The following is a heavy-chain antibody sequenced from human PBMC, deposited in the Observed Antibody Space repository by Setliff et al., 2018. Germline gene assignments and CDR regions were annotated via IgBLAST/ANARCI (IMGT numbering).Heavy chain of an antibody. CDR1: GFSFSDHY. D-gene: IGHD3-10*01. V-gene: IGHV3-72*01. CDR3: AKTQFGSGSYFYDY. CDR2: SRNKANSYTT. Sequence: PGGSLRLSCAASGFSFSDHYMDWVRQAPGKGLEWVGRSRNKANSYTTQYAASVKGRFTISRDDSTNSLFLQMSSLKTDDTAVYYRAKTQFGSGSYFYDYWGQGTLVTVPQ. J-gene: IGHJ4*02.